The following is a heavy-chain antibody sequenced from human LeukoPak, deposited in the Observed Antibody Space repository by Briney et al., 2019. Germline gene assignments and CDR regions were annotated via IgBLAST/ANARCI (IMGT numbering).Heavy chain of an antibody. Sequence: GASVKVSCKASGYTFTNYAMHWVRQAPGQRLEWMGWINAGNGNTKYSQEFQGRVTITRDTSASTAYMELSSLRSEDTAVYYCASATLRCSGGSCYEMDVWGKGTTVTVSS. J-gene: IGHJ6*04. D-gene: IGHD2-15*01. CDR2: INAGNGNT. V-gene: IGHV1-3*01. CDR3: ASATLRCSGGSCYEMDV. CDR1: GYTFTNYA.